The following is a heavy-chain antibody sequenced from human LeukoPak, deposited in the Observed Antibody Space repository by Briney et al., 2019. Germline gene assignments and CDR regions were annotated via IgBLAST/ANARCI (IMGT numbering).Heavy chain of an antibody. CDR2: ISTSSSYI. CDR1: GFTFSSYS. J-gene: IGHJ4*02. CDR3: ARSPSWAVAGSDFDY. V-gene: IGHV3-21*01. D-gene: IGHD6-19*01. Sequence: GGSLRLSCAASGFTFSSYSMNWVRQAPGKGLEWVSSISTSSSYIYYADSLKGRFTISRDNAKNSLYLQMNSLRDEDTAVYYCARSPSWAVAGSDFDYWGQGTLVTVSS.